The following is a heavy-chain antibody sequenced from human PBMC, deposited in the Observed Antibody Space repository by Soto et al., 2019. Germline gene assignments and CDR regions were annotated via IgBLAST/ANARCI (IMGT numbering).Heavy chain of an antibody. V-gene: IGHV3-9*01. J-gene: IGHJ6*02. CDR1: GFTFDDYA. D-gene: IGHD1-26*01. Sequence: EVHLVESGGGLVQPGRSLRLSCVASGFTFDDYAMHWVRQTPGKDLEWVSSIDWNGGSTAYADSVKGRFTISRDNARNSLYLQMNSLRPEDTALYYCVKGRGSYFVYFGLDVWGQGTTVTVSS. CDR3: VKGRGSYFVYFGLDV. CDR2: IDWNGGST.